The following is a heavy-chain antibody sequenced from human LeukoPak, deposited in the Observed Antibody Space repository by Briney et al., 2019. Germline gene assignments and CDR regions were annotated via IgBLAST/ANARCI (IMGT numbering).Heavy chain of an antibody. Sequence: ASVKVSCKASGYTFTSYGISWVRQAPGQRLEWMGWINAGNGNTKYSQKFQGRVTITRDTSTSTAYMELSSLRSEDTAVYYCARDSEASTTVTPLGAFDIWGQGTMVTVSS. J-gene: IGHJ3*02. CDR3: ARDSEASTTVTPLGAFDI. CDR2: INAGNGNT. CDR1: GYTFTSYG. V-gene: IGHV1-3*01. D-gene: IGHD4-17*01.